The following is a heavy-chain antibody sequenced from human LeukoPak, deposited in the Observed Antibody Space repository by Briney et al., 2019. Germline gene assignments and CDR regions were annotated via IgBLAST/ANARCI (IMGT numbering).Heavy chain of an antibody. CDR3: TRDQVRYSGSYYWFDP. CDR2: IRSKAYGGTT. J-gene: IGHJ5*02. V-gene: IGHV3-49*04. Sequence: GGSLRLSCTASGFTFGDYAMNWDRQAPGKGLEWVGFIRSKAYGGTTEYAASVKGRFTISRDDSKSIAYLQMNSLKTEDTAVYYCTRDQVRYSGSYYWFDPWGQGTLVTVSS. CDR1: GFTFGDYA. D-gene: IGHD1-26*01.